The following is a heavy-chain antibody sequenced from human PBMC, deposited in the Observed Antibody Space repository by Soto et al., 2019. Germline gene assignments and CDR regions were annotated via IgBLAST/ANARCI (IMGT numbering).Heavy chain of an antibody. CDR1: GGTFSSYV. Sequence: SVKVSCKASGGTFSSYVISWVRQAPGQGLEWMGGIIPIFGTANYAQKFQGRVTITADESTSTAYMELSSLRSEDTAVYYCARDLGPSYYDILTGEIQGAFDIWGQGTMVTV. J-gene: IGHJ3*02. D-gene: IGHD3-9*01. CDR3: ARDLGPSYYDILTGEIQGAFDI. V-gene: IGHV1-69*13. CDR2: IIPIFGTA.